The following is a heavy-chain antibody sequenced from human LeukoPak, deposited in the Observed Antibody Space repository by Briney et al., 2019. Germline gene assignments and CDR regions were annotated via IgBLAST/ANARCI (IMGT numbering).Heavy chain of an antibody. V-gene: IGHV3-7*01. D-gene: IGHD3-22*01. Sequence: PGGSLRLSCAASGFTFSSYWMSWVRQAPGKGLEWVANIQQDGSEKCYVDSVKGRFTISRDNAKNSLYLQMNSLRAEDTAVYYCARDSYYDSSGGTFYYYGMDVWGQGTTVTVSS. J-gene: IGHJ6*02. CDR3: ARDSYYDSSGGTFYYYGMDV. CDR1: GFTFSSYW. CDR2: IQQDGSEK.